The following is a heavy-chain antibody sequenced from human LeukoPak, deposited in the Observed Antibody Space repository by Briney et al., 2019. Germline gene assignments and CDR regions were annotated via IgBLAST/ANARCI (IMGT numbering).Heavy chain of an antibody. Sequence: SETLSLTCAVYGGSFSGYYWSWIRQPPGKRLEWIGEINHSGSTNYNPSLKSRVTISVDTSKNQFSLKLSSVTAADTAVYYCARGRCSSTSCYWYWFDPWGQGTLVTVSS. CDR3: ARGRCSSTSCYWYWFDP. CDR1: GGSFSGYY. V-gene: IGHV4-34*01. J-gene: IGHJ5*02. D-gene: IGHD2-2*01. CDR2: INHSGST.